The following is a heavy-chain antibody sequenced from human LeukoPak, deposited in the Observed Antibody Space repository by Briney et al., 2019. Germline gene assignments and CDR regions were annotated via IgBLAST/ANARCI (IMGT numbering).Heavy chain of an antibody. D-gene: IGHD3-22*01. CDR2: IIPIFGTA. V-gene: IGHV1-69*01. Sequence: SVKVSCKASGGTFSSYAISWVQQAPGQGLEWMGGIIPIFGTANYAQKFQGRVTITADESTSTAYMELSSLRSEDTAVYYCARSSEGYYDSSGYSYFDYWGQGTLVTVSS. CDR3: ARSSEGYYDSSGYSYFDY. J-gene: IGHJ4*02. CDR1: GGTFSSYA.